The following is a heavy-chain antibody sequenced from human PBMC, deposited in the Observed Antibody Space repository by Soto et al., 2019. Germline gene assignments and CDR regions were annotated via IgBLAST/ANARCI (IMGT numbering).Heavy chain of an antibody. V-gene: IGHV4-59*08. CDR2: IYYTGST. CDR3: ACGLGPGDV. D-gene: IGHD2-21*01. CDR1: GGSISSYY. Sequence: QVQLQEPGPGLVKPSETLSLTCSVSGGSISSYYWSWIRQPPGKGLEWIGYIYYTGSTSYNPSLRSLVTISVDPSKNQFSLKLSSVTPADSAVYYCACGLGPGDVWGQGTTVPVSS. J-gene: IGHJ6*02.